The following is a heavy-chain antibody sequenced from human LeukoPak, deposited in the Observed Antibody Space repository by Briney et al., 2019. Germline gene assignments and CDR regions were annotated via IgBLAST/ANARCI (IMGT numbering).Heavy chain of an antibody. CDR1: GYTFTSYG. J-gene: IGHJ5*02. CDR3: ARDQKQLGRQTWFDP. V-gene: IGHV1-18*01. Sequence: ASVKVSCKASGYTFTSYGISWVRQAPGQGLEWMGWISGYNGNTNYAQKLQGRVTMTTDTPTSTAYMELRGLRSDDTAVYYCARDQKQLGRQTWFDPWGQGTLVTVSS. D-gene: IGHD1-1*01. CDR2: ISGYNGNT.